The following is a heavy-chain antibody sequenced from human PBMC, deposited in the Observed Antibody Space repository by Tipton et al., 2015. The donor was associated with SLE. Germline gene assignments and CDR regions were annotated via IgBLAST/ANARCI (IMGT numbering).Heavy chain of an antibody. V-gene: IGHV4-59*01. CDR1: GGSISSDY. D-gene: IGHD3-10*01. CDR2: IYYSGST. J-gene: IGHJ2*01. CDR3: ARVSTYYYGSGSYYRYWYFDL. Sequence: TLSLTCIVSGGSISSDYWSWIRQPPGKGLEWIGYIYYSGSTNYNPSLKSRVTISVDTSKNQFSLKLSSVTAADTAMYYCARVSTYYYGSGSYYRYWYFDLWGRDTLVTVSS.